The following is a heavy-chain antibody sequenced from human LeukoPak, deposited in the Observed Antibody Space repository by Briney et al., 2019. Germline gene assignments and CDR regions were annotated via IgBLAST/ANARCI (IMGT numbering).Heavy chain of an antibody. Sequence: ASVKVSCKVSGYTLTELSMHWVRQAPGKGLEWMGGFDPEDGETIYAQKFQGRVTMTEDTSTDTAYMELSSLRSEDTAVYYCARDTDDYSNYLNWFDPWGQGTLVTVSS. CDR2: FDPEDGET. V-gene: IGHV1-24*01. J-gene: IGHJ5*02. D-gene: IGHD4-11*01. CDR1: GYTLTELS. CDR3: ARDTDDYSNYLNWFDP.